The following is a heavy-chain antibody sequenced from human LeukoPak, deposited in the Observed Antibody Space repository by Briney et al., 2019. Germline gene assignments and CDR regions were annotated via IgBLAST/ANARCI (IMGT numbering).Heavy chain of an antibody. Sequence: GGSLRLSCAASGFTFSNYCMHWVRQIPGKGLVWVSRICPDGTVTNYADSVKGRFTISRDNAKNMVFLQMNSLRAEDTAVYFCAKQSAGSAAWYSLHYDFWGQGTLVTVSS. V-gene: IGHV3-74*01. D-gene: IGHD6-13*01. CDR3: AKQSAGSAAWYSLHYDF. J-gene: IGHJ4*02. CDR1: GFTFSNYC. CDR2: ICPDGTVT.